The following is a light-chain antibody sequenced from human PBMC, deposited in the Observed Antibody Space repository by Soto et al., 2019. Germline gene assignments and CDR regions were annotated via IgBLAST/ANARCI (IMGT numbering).Light chain of an antibody. Sequence: EIVMSQSPATLSVSAGERATLSCRASQDIKSDMGWYQQTPGRPPRLLIYDVSTRATGVPARFSGSGSGTDFTLTIRSLQPEDFAVYYCQQRSNWPITFGQGTRLEI. J-gene: IGKJ5*01. V-gene: IGKV3-11*01. CDR2: DVS. CDR1: QDIKSD. CDR3: QQRSNWPIT.